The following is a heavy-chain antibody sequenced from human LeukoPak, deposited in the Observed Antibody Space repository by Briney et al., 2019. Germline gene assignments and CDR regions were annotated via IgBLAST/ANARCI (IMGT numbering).Heavy chain of an antibody. CDR3: AKDLSEGYDILTGYSDAFDI. CDR1: GFTFSSYG. Sequence: GGSLRLSCAASGFTFSSYGMHWVRQAPGKGLEWVAVISYDGSNKYYADSVKGRFTISRDNSKNTLYLQMNSLRAEDTAVYYCAKDLSEGYDILTGYSDAFDIWGQGTMVTVSS. J-gene: IGHJ3*02. CDR2: ISYDGSNK. V-gene: IGHV3-30*18. D-gene: IGHD3-9*01.